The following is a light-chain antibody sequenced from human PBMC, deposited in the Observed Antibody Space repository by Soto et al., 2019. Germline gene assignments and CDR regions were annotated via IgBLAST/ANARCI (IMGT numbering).Light chain of an antibody. J-gene: IGKJ4*01. CDR3: QESYTSPAVS. V-gene: IGKV1-39*01. CDR1: QNIRNY. Sequence: DIQMTQSPSSLSASVGDRVTITCRASQNIRNYLNWYQLKPGKAPKLLIYATSTLQSGVPSRFSGSGSGTEFTLTISSLQAEDFATYFCQESYTSPAVSFGGGTKVEIK. CDR2: ATS.